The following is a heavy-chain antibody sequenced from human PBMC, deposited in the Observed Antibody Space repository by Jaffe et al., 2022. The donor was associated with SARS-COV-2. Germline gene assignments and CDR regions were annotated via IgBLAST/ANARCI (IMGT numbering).Heavy chain of an antibody. CDR1: GFTFSDYY. D-gene: IGHD6-19*01. V-gene: IGHV3-11*01. Sequence: QVQLVESGGGLVKPGGSLRLSCEASGFTFSDYYMSWIRQAPGKGLEWVSYISNSDSTVYYTDSVKGRFTISRDNAKNSLYLQMNSLRAEDTAVYYCARDMRPVAGTTVFYWGQGTLVTVSS. J-gene: IGHJ4*02. CDR3: ARDMRPVAGTTVFY. CDR2: ISNSDSTV.